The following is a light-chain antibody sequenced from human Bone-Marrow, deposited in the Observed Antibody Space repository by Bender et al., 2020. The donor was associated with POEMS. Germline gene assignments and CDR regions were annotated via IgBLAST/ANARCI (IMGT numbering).Light chain of an antibody. Sequence: QSALTQPPSASGSPGQSVTISCTGTSSDVGAYKYVSWYQQYPGKAPRLMIYDVTERPSGVPDRFSGSKSGNTASLTVSGLQAEYEADYYSQSYDSSLIGHVVFGGGTRLTV. CDR3: QSYDSSLIGHVV. CDR2: DVT. V-gene: IGLV2-8*01. CDR1: SSDVGAYKY. J-gene: IGLJ2*01.